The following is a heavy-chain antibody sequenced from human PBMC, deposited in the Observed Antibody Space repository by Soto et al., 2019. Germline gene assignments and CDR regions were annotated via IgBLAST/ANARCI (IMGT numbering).Heavy chain of an antibody. CDR1: GGSFRNYY. J-gene: IGHJ5*02. V-gene: IGHV4-34*01. Sequence: SETLSLTCGVYGGSFRNYYWIWVRQPPGKGLEWIGEVNHSGEATYNPSLQSRVTISLDTSNNHFSLKMTSLTAADTALYFCTRAEPFPRSCFDPWGQGTQVTVSS. CDR2: VNHSGEA. CDR3: TRAEPFPRSCFDP.